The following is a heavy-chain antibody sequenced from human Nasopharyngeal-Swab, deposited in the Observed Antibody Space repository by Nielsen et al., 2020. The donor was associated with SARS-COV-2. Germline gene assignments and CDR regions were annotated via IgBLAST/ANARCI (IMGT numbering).Heavy chain of an antibody. CDR3: ARESTYDAFDI. J-gene: IGHJ3*02. D-gene: IGHD2-2*01. V-gene: IGHV1-69*04. CDR1: GGTFSSYA. CDR2: IIPILGIA. Sequence: SVKVSCKASGGTFSSYAISWVRQAPGQGLEWMGRIIPILGIANYAQKFQGRVTITADKSTSTAYMELSSLRSEDTAVYYCARESTYDAFDIWGQGTVVTVSS.